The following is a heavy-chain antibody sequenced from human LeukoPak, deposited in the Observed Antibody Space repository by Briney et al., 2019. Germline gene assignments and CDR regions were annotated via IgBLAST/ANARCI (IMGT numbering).Heavy chain of an antibody. V-gene: IGHV4-59*12. CDR1: GGSISSYY. CDR3: AASPNAWRYFDL. Sequence: SETLSLTCTVSGGSISSYYWSWIRQPPGKGLEWIGYIFHSGSTNYNPSLKSRVTISVDTSKNQFSLKLSSLRSEDTAVYYCAASPNAWRYFDLWGRGTLVTVSS. J-gene: IGHJ2*01. D-gene: IGHD3-16*01. CDR2: IFHSGST.